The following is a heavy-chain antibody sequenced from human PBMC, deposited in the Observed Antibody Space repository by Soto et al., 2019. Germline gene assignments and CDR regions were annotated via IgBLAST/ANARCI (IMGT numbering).Heavy chain of an antibody. V-gene: IGHV4-30-4*01. CDR2: IYYSGST. CDR1: GGSISSGDYY. J-gene: IGHJ6*02. CDR3: ARELRRLYYGMDV. Sequence: SETLSLTCAVSGGSISSGDYYWSWIRQPPGKGLEWIGYIYYSGSTYYNPSLKSRVTISVDTSKNQFSLKLSSVTAADTAVYYCARELRRLYYGMDVWGQGTTVTVSS. D-gene: IGHD4-17*01.